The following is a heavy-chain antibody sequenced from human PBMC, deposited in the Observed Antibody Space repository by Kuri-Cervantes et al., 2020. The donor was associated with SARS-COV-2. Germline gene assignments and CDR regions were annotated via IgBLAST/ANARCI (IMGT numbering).Heavy chain of an antibody. D-gene: IGHD4-17*01. CDR1: GGSISSYY. Sequence: SETLSLTCTVSGGSISSYYWSWIRQPPGKGLEWIGSIYYSGSTYYNPSLKSRVTISVDTSKNQFSLKLRSVTAADTAVCYCAREDGDYSSHFDYWGQGTLVTVSS. V-gene: IGHV4-59*05. CDR3: AREDGDYSSHFDY. CDR2: IYYSGST. J-gene: IGHJ4*02.